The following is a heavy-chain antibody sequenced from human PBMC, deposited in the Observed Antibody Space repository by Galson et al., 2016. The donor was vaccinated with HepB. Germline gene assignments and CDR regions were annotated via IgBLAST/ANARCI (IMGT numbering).Heavy chain of an antibody. J-gene: IGHJ4*02. CDR1: GFSLSSSGMC. CDR3: ARTVQVGVRPYNFDF. V-gene: IGHV2-70*11. CDR2: FDWDDAK. D-gene: IGHD2-8*02. Sequence: PALVKPTQTLTLTCTFSGFSLSSSGMCVSWIRQTPGKALEWLARFDWDDAKCYNPSLKTRLTISKDTSKNQVVLTMTNMDPMDTATYYCARTVQVGVRPYNFDFWGQGTLVTVSS.